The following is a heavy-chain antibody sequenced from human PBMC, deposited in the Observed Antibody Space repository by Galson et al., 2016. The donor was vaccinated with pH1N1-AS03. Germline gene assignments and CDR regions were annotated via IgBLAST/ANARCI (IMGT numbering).Heavy chain of an antibody. CDR1: GFTFNNYA. CDR3: AREIHFSGPLDY. V-gene: IGHV3-23*01. CDR2: LSNSAAST. J-gene: IGHJ4*02. Sequence: SLRLSCAASGFTFNNYAMGWVRQAPGKGLEWVSALSNSAASTYYADSVKGRFTISRDNSKNTLYLQMNSLRAEDTAIYYCAREIHFSGPLDYWGQGTLVTVSS. D-gene: IGHD6-19*01.